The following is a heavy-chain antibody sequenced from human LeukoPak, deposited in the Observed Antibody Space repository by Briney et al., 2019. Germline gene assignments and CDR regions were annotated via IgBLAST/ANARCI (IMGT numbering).Heavy chain of an antibody. D-gene: IGHD6-19*01. J-gene: IGHJ4*02. CDR2: IYISGST. V-gene: IGHV4-30-4*01. Sequence: SETLSLTCTVSGGSISSGDYYCSWIRQPPAKGLEWIAYIYISGSTSYNPSLKSRVTISVDTSKNQFSLKLSSVTAADTAVYYCARGKGQWLAPDYWGQGTLVTVSS. CDR1: GGSISSGDYY. CDR3: ARGKGQWLAPDY.